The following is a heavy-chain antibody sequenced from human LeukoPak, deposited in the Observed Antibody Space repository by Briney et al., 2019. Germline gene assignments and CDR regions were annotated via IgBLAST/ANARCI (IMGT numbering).Heavy chain of an antibody. Sequence: GGSLRLSCAASGSTMRDHAISWVRQAPGKGLEWVANIVDDGNKKNYVDSVKGRFTISRDNVKNSLYLQMNSLRVEDTAVYYCARGRGIALWGQGTLVTVSS. CDR3: ARGRGIAL. CDR1: GSTMRDHA. V-gene: IGHV3-7*01. D-gene: IGHD6-13*01. J-gene: IGHJ4*02. CDR2: IVDDGNKK.